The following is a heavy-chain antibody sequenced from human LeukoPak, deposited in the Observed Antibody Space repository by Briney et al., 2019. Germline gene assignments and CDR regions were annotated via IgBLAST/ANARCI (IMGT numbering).Heavy chain of an antibody. CDR3: ARDRAAGLDYDPSGLDY. J-gene: IGHJ4*02. CDR2: ISGNGGDT. V-gene: IGHV3-64*02. CDR1: GFTFTAYA. D-gene: IGHD3-22*01. Sequence: GGSLRVSCAASGFTFTAYARYWLRQAPGKGLEYVAAISGNGGDTHYADSVKGRFTISRDNAKNTLFVQLDSLRPEDMAVYYCARDRAAGLDYDPSGLDYWGQGTLVAVSS.